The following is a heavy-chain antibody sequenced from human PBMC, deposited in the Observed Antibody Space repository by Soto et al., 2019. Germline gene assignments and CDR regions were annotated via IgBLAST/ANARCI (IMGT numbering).Heavy chain of an antibody. Sequence: SETLSLTCTVSGGSISSTTYYWGWIRQPPGKGLEWIGSIFYSGSTYYNLSLKSRVTISVDTSKNQFSLKLSSVTAADTAVYYCARLKKGYCDYWGQGTLVTVSS. J-gene: IGHJ4*02. CDR3: ARLKKGYCDY. V-gene: IGHV4-39*01. CDR1: GGSISSTTYY. D-gene: IGHD6-13*01. CDR2: IFYSGST.